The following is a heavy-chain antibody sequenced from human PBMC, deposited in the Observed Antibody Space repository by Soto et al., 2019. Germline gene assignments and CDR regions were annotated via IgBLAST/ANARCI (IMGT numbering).Heavy chain of an antibody. V-gene: IGHV4-31*03. D-gene: IGHD6-13*01. CDR2: IYYSGST. Sequence: QVQLQESGPGLVKPSQTLSLTCTVSGGSISSGGYYWSWIRQHPGKGLEWIGYIYYSGSTYYNPSLKSRVSMSVNTSKMQFYLMLSSVTAADTAVYYCARSFGVAAAVPVDYWGEGTLVTVFS. J-gene: IGHJ4*02. CDR1: GGSISSGGYY. CDR3: ARSFGVAAAVPVDY.